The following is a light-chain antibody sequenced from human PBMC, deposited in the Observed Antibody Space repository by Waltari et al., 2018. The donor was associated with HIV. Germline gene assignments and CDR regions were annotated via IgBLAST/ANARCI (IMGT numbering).Light chain of an antibody. Sequence: QSALTQPASVSGSPGQSITISCTGTSSDVGSYNLVSWYQQHPGKAPKLMIYDVSKRPSGVSNRFSGSKSCNTASLTISGLQAEDEADYYCCSYAGSSTLFGGGTKLTVL. V-gene: IGLV2-23*02. CDR3: CSYAGSSTL. CDR1: SSDVGSYNL. CDR2: DVS. J-gene: IGLJ3*02.